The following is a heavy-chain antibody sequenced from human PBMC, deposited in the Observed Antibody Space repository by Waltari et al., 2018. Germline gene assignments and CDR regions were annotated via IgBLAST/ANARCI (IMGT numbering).Heavy chain of an antibody. CDR2: ISSSSSYI. D-gene: IGHD6-19*01. CDR3: ARDWASIAVD. V-gene: IGHV3-21*01. Sequence: EVQLVESGGGLVKPGGSLRLSCAASGFPFRSYSMTGVRQAPGKGLEWVSSISSSSSYIYYADSVKGRFTISRDNAKNSLYLQMNSLRAEDTAVYYCARDWASIAVDWGQGTLVTVSS. CDR1: GFPFRSYS. J-gene: IGHJ4*02.